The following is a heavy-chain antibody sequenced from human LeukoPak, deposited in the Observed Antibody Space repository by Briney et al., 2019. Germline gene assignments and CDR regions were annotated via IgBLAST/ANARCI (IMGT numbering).Heavy chain of an antibody. J-gene: IGHJ3*01. CDR2: INAGNGNT. Sequence: ASVKVSCKASGYDFTSYAMHWVRQAPGQRLEWMGWINAGNGNTKYSQKFQDRVTVTRDTSTSTAYMELSSLRSEDTAIYYCAKDEKGYYHDTSGYPDAFNVWGQGTMVAVSS. CDR1: GYDFTSYA. V-gene: IGHV1-3*01. D-gene: IGHD3-22*01. CDR3: AKDEKGYYHDTSGYPDAFNV.